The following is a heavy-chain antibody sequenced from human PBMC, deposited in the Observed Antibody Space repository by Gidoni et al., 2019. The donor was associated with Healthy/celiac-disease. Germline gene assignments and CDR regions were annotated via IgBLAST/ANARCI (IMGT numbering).Heavy chain of an antibody. Sequence: EVQLVESGGGLVQPGGSLRLSCAASGFPFSSYVMSWVRQAPGQRLEWVSVISGSGGSTYYADSVKGRFTISRDNSKNTLYLQMNSLRAEDTAVYYCAKGEREQLLLPFDYWGQGTLVTVSS. D-gene: IGHD2-2*01. CDR3: AKGEREQLLLPFDY. CDR1: GFPFSSYV. J-gene: IGHJ4*02. CDR2: ISGSGGST. V-gene: IGHV3-23*04.